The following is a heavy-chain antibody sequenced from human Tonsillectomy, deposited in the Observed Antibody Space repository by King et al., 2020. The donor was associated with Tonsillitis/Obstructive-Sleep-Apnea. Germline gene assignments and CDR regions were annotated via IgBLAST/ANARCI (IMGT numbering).Heavy chain of an antibody. Sequence: QLVESGGGLVQPGGSLRLSCAASGFTFSSYWMSWVRQAPGKGLEWVANIKQDGSEKYYVDSVKGRFTISRDNAKNSLYLQMNSLRAEDTAVYYCAREEPYYDFWSGCYYSPYYYYYYMDVWGKGTTVTVSS. CDR3: AREEPYYDFWSGCYYSPYYYYYYMDV. V-gene: IGHV3-7*01. D-gene: IGHD3-3*01. J-gene: IGHJ6*03. CDR2: IKQDGSEK. CDR1: GFTFSSYW.